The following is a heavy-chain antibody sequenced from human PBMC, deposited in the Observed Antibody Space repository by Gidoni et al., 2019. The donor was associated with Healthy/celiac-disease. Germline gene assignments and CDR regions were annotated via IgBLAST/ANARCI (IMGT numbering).Heavy chain of an antibody. D-gene: IGHD6-19*01. CDR2: IIPILGIA. CDR3: ARDLSAVAGPNWFDP. CDR1: GGTFSSYA. J-gene: IGHJ5*02. Sequence: QVQLVQSGAEVKKPGSSVKVSCKASGGTFSSYAISWVRQAPGQGLEWMGRIIPILGIANYAQKFQGRVTITADKSTSTAYMELSSLRSEDTAVYYCARDLSAVAGPNWFDPWGQGTLVTVSS. V-gene: IGHV1-69*04.